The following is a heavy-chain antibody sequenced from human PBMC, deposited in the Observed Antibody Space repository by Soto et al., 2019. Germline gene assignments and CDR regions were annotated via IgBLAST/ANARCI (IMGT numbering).Heavy chain of an antibody. Sequence: QVQLQESGPGLVKPSQTLSLTCSVSGDSIRGGGHYWNWIRQFPGKGLEWIGYVYHSGSTQYNPSHRGRLTISIDTSKNQFSLRLISVTAADTALYYCARDTGLAPTVWGYWGHGTQVTVSS. CDR1: GDSIRGGGHY. CDR2: VYHSGST. J-gene: IGHJ4*03. D-gene: IGHD7-27*01. V-gene: IGHV4-31*03. CDR3: ARDTGLAPTVWGY.